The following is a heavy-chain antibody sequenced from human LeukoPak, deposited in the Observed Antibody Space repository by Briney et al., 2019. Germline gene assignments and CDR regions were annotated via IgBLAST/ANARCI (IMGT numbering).Heavy chain of an antibody. J-gene: IGHJ4*02. CDR2: IYYSGSS. CDR3: ASSAAGHPDFDY. CDR1: GGSISGYH. D-gene: IGHD6-13*01. V-gene: IGHV4-59*08. Sequence: SETLSLTCNVSGGSISGYHWSWIRQPPGKGLEWLGYIYYSGSSNYNPSLKSRVTMSVDTSKNQFSLKLSSVTAADTAVYYCASSAAGHPDFDYWGQGTLVTVSS.